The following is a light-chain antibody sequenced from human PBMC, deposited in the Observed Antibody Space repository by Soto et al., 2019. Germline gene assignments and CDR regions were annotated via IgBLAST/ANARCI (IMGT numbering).Light chain of an antibody. J-gene: IGKJ1*01. CDR3: QQYGSSPST. Sequence: EIVLTQSPGTLSLSPGERATLSCRAIQSVSSSYLAWYQQKPGQAPMSLIYGASSRATGIPDRFSGSGSGTDFTLTISRLEPEDFAVYYCQQYGSSPSTFGQGTKVEI. CDR1: QSVSSSY. CDR2: GAS. V-gene: IGKV3-20*01.